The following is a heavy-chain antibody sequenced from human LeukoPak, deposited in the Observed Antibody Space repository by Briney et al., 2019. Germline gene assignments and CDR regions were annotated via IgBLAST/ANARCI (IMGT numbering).Heavy chain of an antibody. CDR3: ARAGYSYGHIDY. V-gene: IGHV4-39*07. Sequence: SETLSLTCTVSGGSISTNSYYWGWIRQPPGKGLEWIGSIYYSGSTYYNPSLKSRVTISVDTSKNQFSLKLNSVTAADTAVYYCARAGYSYGHIDYWGQGTLVTVSS. J-gene: IGHJ4*02. CDR1: GGSISTNSYY. CDR2: IYYSGST. D-gene: IGHD5-18*01.